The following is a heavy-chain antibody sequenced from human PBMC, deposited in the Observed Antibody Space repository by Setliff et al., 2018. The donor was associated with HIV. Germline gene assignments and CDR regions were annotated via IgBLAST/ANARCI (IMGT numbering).Heavy chain of an antibody. D-gene: IGHD3-10*01. CDR3: ARISWLGESTPDY. CDR2: IYPNGNT. Sequence: NPSETLSLTCTVSGGSISSASYSWSWIRQPPGKGLEWIGYIYPNGNTYYSPSLKSRVTISVDRSKNQFSLKLISVTAADTAVYYCARISWLGESTPDYWGQGTLVTVSS. J-gene: IGHJ4*02. CDR1: GGSISSASYS. V-gene: IGHV4-30-2*01.